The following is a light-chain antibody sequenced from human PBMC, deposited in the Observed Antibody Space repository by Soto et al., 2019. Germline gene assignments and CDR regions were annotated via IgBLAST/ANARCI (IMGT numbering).Light chain of an antibody. V-gene: IGKV3-11*01. Sequence: EIVLTQSPATLSLSPGERATLSCRASQSVSSYLAWYQQKPGQAARLLLYDASNRDTGIPARFSGSGPGTAFTLTISSLEPEDFAVYYCQQRSNWPPLFTFGPGTKVDIK. CDR3: QQRSNWPPLFT. CDR2: DAS. CDR1: QSVSSY. J-gene: IGKJ3*01.